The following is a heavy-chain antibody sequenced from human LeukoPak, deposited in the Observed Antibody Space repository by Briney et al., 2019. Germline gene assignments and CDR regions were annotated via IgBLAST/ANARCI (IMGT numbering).Heavy chain of an antibody. V-gene: IGHV1-69*05. D-gene: IGHD5-18*01. Sequence: ASVKVSCKASGGTFSSYAISWVRQPPGQGLEWMGGIIPIFGTANYGQKLQGRVTITTDESTSTAYMELSSLRSEDTAVYYCARGRDTAMENWYFDLWGRGTLVTVSS. CDR2: IIPIFGTA. CDR3: ARGRDTAMENWYFDL. J-gene: IGHJ2*01. CDR1: GGTFSSYA.